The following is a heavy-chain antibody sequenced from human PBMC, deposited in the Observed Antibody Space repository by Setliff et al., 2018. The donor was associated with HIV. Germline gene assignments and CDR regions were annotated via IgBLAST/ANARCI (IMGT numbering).Heavy chain of an antibody. V-gene: IGHV1-2*06. J-gene: IGHJ6*03. Sequence: ASVKVSCKASGYTFSTYGISWVRQAPGQGLEWMGRINPNNGDTNYAQKFQGRVTMTRDTSISTAYMELSRLRSDDTAVYYCAREFGAGIRQIVAGEFYYMDVWGKGTTVTVSS. CDR2: INPNNGDT. CDR3: AREFGAGIRQIVAGEFYYMDV. D-gene: IGHD5-12*01. CDR1: GYTFSTYG.